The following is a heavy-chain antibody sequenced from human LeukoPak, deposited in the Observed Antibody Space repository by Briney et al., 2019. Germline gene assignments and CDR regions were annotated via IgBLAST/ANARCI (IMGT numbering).Heavy chain of an antibody. CDR3: ARDPWFSGDYRPGYFDY. V-gene: IGHV3-33*01. CDR1: GFTFSSYG. Sequence: PGGSLRLSCAASGFTFSSYGMHWVRQAPGKGLEWVAVIWNDGSNKYYADSVKGRFTISRDNSKNTLYLQMNSLRAEDTAVYYCARDPWFSGDYRPGYFDYWGQGTLVTVSS. J-gene: IGHJ4*02. CDR2: IWNDGSNK. D-gene: IGHD4-17*01.